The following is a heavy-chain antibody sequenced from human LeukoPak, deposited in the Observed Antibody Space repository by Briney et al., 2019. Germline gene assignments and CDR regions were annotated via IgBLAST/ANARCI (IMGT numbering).Heavy chain of an antibody. CDR3: ARGNYYYDSSGHQNYFDY. V-gene: IGHV4-34*01. CDR2: INHYGST. Sequence: KTSETLSLTCAVYGGSFSSYYWSWIRQPPGKGLEWIAKINHYGSTNYNPSLKSRVTISVDTSKNQFSLKLSSVTAADTAVYYCARGNYYYDSSGHQNYFDYWGQGTLVTVSS. CDR1: GGSFSSYY. D-gene: IGHD3-22*01. J-gene: IGHJ4*02.